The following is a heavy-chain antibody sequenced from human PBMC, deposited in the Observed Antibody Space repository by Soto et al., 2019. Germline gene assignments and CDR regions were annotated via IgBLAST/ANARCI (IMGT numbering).Heavy chain of an antibody. V-gene: IGHV5-51*01. D-gene: IGHD2-2*01. CDR1: GFTFSSYS. CDR3: GHCRGSSWFDY. CDR2: IFSSDSSA. Sequence: GESLKISCKASGFTFSSYSLGWVRHMPGKGLQWMGNIFSSDSSAKYSPSFVGQVTISVDRSINTAYLQWSSLKASDTAISYCGHCRGSSWFDYWGPGTLVTVSS. J-gene: IGHJ4*02.